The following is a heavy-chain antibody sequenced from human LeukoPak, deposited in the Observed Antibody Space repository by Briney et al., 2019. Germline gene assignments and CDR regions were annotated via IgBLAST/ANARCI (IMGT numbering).Heavy chain of an antibody. CDR3: AKSICSSTSCYLGY. CDR2: ISWNSGSI. J-gene: IGHJ4*02. Sequence: PGRSLRLSCAASGFTFDDYAMHWVRQAPGQGLEWVSGISWNSGSIGYADSVKGRFTISRDNAKDSLYLQMNSLRAEDMASYYCAKSICSSTSCYLGYWGQGTLVTVSS. V-gene: IGHV3-9*03. D-gene: IGHD2-2*01. CDR1: GFTFDDYA.